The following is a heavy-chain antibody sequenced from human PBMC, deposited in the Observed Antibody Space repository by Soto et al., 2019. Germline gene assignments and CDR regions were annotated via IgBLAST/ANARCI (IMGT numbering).Heavy chain of an antibody. CDR3: ARDNCGTLAD. Sequence: ASVKVSCKASGFTFTAHHIHWVRQAPGQGLEWMGYVTPNTGGTKYAQKFQGRVTMTRDTFINTAYMEMRGMTSDDTAVYYCARDNCGTLADWGQGTLVTVSS. CDR2: VTPNTGGT. CDR1: GFTFTAHH. J-gene: IGHJ1*01. V-gene: IGHV1-2*02. D-gene: IGHD2-21*01.